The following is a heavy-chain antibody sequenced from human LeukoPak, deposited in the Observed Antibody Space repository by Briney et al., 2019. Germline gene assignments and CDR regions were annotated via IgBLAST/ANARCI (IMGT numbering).Heavy chain of an antibody. CDR3: ARSPMPSSSWGLTYYYYMDV. Sequence: GGSLRLSCAASGFTFSSYGMCWVRQAPGKGLEWVAGIWYDGSNKYYADSVKGRFTISRDNSKNTLYLQMNSLRAEDTAVYYCARSPMPSSSWGLTYYYYMDVWGKGTTVTVSS. CDR1: GFTFSSYG. V-gene: IGHV3-33*01. CDR2: IWYDGSNK. D-gene: IGHD6-6*01. J-gene: IGHJ6*03.